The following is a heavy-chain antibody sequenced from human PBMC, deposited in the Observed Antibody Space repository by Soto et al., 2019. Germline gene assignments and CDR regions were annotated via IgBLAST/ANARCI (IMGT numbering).Heavy chain of an antibody. D-gene: IGHD2-8*01. CDR3: ARNGTSIVITTTIDH. CDR2: IYFSGST. Sequence: SETLSLTCTVSGGSISSTTSYWGWIRQPPGKGLEWIATIYFSGSTYYNPSLKNRVNISVDTSKNQFSLRLTSVTAADTAVYYCARNGTSIVITTTIDHWGQGTLVTVYS. J-gene: IGHJ4*02. CDR1: GGSISSTTSY. V-gene: IGHV4-39*01.